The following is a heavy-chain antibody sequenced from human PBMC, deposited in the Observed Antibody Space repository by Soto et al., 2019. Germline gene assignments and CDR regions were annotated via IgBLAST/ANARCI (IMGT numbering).Heavy chain of an antibody. CDR2: INHSGST. Sequence: LSLTCAVYGGSFSGYYWSWIRQPPGKGLEWIGEINHSGSTNYNPSLKSRVTISVDTSKNQFSLKLSSVTAADTAVYYRARGVVTIFGVVYKYSYYYYMDVWGKGTTVTVSS. CDR1: GGSFSGYY. J-gene: IGHJ6*03. CDR3: ARGVVTIFGVVYKYSYYYYMDV. D-gene: IGHD3-3*01. V-gene: IGHV4-34*01.